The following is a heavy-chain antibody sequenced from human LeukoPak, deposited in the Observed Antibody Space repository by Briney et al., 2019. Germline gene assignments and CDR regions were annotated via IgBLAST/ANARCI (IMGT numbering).Heavy chain of an antibody. J-gene: IGHJ4*02. D-gene: IGHD5-24*01. CDR1: GFTFSSYE. Sequence: GGSLRLSCAASGFTFSSYEMNWVRQAPGKGLEWVSYISSSGSTIYYADSVKGRFTISRDNAKNSLYLQMNSLSAEDAAVYYCVKDDGWVQYANWSQGTLVTVSS. CDR2: ISSSGSTI. V-gene: IGHV3-48*03. CDR3: VKDDGWVQYAN.